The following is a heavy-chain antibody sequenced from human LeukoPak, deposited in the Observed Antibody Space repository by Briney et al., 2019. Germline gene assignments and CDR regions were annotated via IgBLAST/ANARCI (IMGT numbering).Heavy chain of an antibody. J-gene: IGHJ3*02. D-gene: IGHD3-10*01. CDR3: AKDNTYGSGSNDAFDI. CDR1: GFTFDDYA. Sequence: GGSLRLSCAASGFTFDDYAMHWVRQAPGKGLEWVSGISWNSGSIGYADSVKGRFTISRDNAKKSLYLQMNSLRAEDTALYYCAKDNTYGSGSNDAFDIWGQGTMVTVSS. V-gene: IGHV3-9*01. CDR2: ISWNSGSI.